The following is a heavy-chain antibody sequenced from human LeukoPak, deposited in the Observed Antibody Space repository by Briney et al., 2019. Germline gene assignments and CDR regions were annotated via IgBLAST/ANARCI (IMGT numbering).Heavy chain of an antibody. CDR2: IYYSGST. CDR1: GGSISSSSYY. Sequence: SETLSLTCTVSGGSISSSSYYWGWIRQPPGTGLEWIGSIYYSGSTYYNPSLKSRVTISVDTSKNQFSLKLSSVTAADTAVYYCARDYDTGYSSGWYLPVLFDYWGQGTLVTVSS. J-gene: IGHJ4*02. CDR3: ARDYDTGYSSGWYLPVLFDY. D-gene: IGHD6-19*01. V-gene: IGHV4-39*07.